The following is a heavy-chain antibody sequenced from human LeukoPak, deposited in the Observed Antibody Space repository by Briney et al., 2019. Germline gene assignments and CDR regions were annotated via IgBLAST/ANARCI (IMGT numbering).Heavy chain of an antibody. CDR3: ARDLVLGSGSYGQ. Sequence: GRSLRLSCAVSGFTFSTYWMHWVRQAPGKGLVWVSRIHGDGTFTTSADSAKGRFTISRDNAQNMVYLQMNSLRVEDTAVYYCARDLVLGSGSYGQWGQGTLVTVS. J-gene: IGHJ4*02. V-gene: IGHV3-74*01. CDR1: GFTFSTYW. CDR2: IHGDGTFT. D-gene: IGHD3-10*01.